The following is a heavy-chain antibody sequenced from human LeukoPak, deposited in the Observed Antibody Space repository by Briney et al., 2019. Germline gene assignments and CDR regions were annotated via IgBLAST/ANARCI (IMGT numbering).Heavy chain of an antibody. J-gene: IGHJ4*02. D-gene: IGHD2-2*01. CDR2: IIPMLGKT. V-gene: IGHV1-69*04. CDR1: GGTFDNYA. CDR3: ARGLFGGFAAAPFDH. Sequence: ASVKDSCKASGGTFDNYAVNWVREAPGLGLEWMGRIIPMLGKTNSAQKFQDRVTFTADKSTGTAYMELTHLRPDDTAVYFCARGLFGGFAAAPFDHWGQGTLVTVSP.